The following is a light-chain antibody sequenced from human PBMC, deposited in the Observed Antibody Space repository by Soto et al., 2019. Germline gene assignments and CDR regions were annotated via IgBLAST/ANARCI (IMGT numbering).Light chain of an antibody. V-gene: IGKV1-12*01. CDR2: AAS. Sequence: DIQMTQSPSSVSASVGDRVTITCRASQGVSTXXXWYQQKPGKAPKLLIYAASSLQSGVPSRFSGSGSGTDFILTISSLQPEDFATYYCQQANSFPRLTFGGGTRVDLK. CDR1: QGVSTX. J-gene: IGKJ4*01. CDR3: QQANSFPRLT.